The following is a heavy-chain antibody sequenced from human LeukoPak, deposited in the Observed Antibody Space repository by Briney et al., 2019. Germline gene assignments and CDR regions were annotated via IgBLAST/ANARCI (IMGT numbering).Heavy chain of an antibody. V-gene: IGHV3-23*01. J-gene: IGHJ5*02. CDR3: ARDTYYDILRPQNWFDP. Sequence: GGSLRVSCAASGFTFSSYAMSWVRQAPGKGVEWVSVISGSGESTYYADSVKGQFTISRDNSKNTLYLQLNSLRADDTAVYYCARDTYYDILRPQNWFDPWGQGTLVTVSS. CDR2: ISGSGEST. CDR1: GFTFSSYA. D-gene: IGHD3-9*01.